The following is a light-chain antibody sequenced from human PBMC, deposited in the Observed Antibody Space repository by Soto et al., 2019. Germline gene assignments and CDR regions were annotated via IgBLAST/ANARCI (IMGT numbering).Light chain of an antibody. CDR3: QQGYDTPIP. J-gene: IGKJ5*01. Sequence: DIEMTQSPSSLSASVGDRVTITCRASQNIITFLNWYQQKPGQAPKFLIYAASSLQSGVPSRFSGRGSGTEFTLTITSLQPEDFATYFWQQGYDTPIPVGQGTRREIK. CDR2: AAS. CDR1: QNIITF. V-gene: IGKV1-39*01.